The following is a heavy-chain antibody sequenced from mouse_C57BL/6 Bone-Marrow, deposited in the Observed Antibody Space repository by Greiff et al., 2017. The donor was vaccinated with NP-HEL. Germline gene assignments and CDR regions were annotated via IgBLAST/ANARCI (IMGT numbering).Heavy chain of an antibody. V-gene: IGHV1-19*01. D-gene: IGHD2-3*01. Sequence: EVQLQQSGPVLVKPGASVKMSCKASGYTFTDYYMNWVKQSHGKSLEWIGVINPYNGGTSYNQKFKGKATLTVDKSSSTAYMELNSLTSEDSAVYYCARSGDGIDYWGKGTTLTVSS. J-gene: IGHJ2*01. CDR2: INPYNGGT. CDR3: ARSGDGIDY. CDR1: GYTFTDYY.